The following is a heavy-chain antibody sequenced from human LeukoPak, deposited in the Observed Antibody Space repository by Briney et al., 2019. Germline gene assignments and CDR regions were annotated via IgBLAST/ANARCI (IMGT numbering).Heavy chain of an antibody. D-gene: IGHD3-10*01. V-gene: IGHV3-64*01. Sequence: ASVKVSCKASGYTFTGYYMHWVRQAPGKGLEYVSAISSNGGSTYYASSVRGRFTISRDNSKNTLYLQMGSLRTEDMAVYYCAREGSYYGSGSYSFYYNYYMDVWGKGTTVTISS. J-gene: IGHJ6*03. CDR3: AREGSYYGSGSYSFYYNYYMDV. CDR1: GYTFTGYY. CDR2: ISSNGGST.